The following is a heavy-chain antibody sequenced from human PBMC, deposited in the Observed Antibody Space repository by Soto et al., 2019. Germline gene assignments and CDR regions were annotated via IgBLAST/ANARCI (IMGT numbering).Heavy chain of an antibody. CDR2: IYWDDDT. CDR3: AHRPGFSMAFDY. Sequence: QITLKESGPTLVKPTQTLTLTCNFSGFSLSTYGVGVGWIRQPPGKGLEWLALIYWDDDTRFSPSLNSRLAITKDTSKSQVVLTMTHMDPVDTATYYCAHRPGFSMAFDYWGPGSLVTVSS. J-gene: IGHJ4*02. CDR1: GFSLSTYGVG. V-gene: IGHV2-5*02. D-gene: IGHD3-10*01.